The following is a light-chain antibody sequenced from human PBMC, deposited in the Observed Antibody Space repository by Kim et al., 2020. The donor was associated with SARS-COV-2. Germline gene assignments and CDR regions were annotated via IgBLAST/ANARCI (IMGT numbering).Light chain of an antibody. J-gene: IGKJ1*01. CDR2: KAS. Sequence: SASVGDRVTNTCRASESISNWLAWYQQKPGKAPNLLIYKASSLQSGVPSRFSGSGSGTEFTLTISSLQSDDFATYYCLQSNSYWTFGQGTKVDIK. CDR1: ESISNW. CDR3: LQSNSYWT. V-gene: IGKV1-5*03.